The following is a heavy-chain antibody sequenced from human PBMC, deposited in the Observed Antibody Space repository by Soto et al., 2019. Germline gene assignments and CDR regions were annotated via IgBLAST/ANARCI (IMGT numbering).Heavy chain of an antibody. V-gene: IGHV3-48*01. CDR1: GFTFSSYS. D-gene: IGHD2-15*01. CDR3: ARETAPPDLSFLGYCSGGSCYSGATDAFDI. J-gene: IGHJ3*02. Sequence: GGSLRLSCAASGFTFSSYSMNWVRQAPGKGLEWVSYISSSSSTIYYADSVKGRFTISRDNAKNSLYLQMNSLRAEDTAVYYCARETAPPDLSFLGYCSGGSCYSGATDAFDIWGQGTMVTISS. CDR2: ISSSSSTI.